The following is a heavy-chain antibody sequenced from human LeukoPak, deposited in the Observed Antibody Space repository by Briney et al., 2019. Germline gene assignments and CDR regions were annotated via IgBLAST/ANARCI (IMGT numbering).Heavy chain of an antibody. D-gene: IGHD4-17*01. CDR3: ARVLRSHGDLFDY. CDR2: INTDGSST. J-gene: IGHJ4*02. CDR1: GFTFSSYW. Sequence: GGSLRLSCAASGFTFSSYWMHWVRQAPVKGLVWVSRINTDGSSTSYADSVKGRFTISRDNAKNMLYLQMNSLRAEDTAVYYCARVLRSHGDLFDYWGQGTLVTVSS. V-gene: IGHV3-74*01.